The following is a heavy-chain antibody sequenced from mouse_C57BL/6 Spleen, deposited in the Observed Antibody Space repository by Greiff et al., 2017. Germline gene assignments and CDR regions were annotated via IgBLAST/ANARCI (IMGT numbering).Heavy chain of an antibody. CDR2: IYPRDGST. D-gene: IGHD2-1*01. V-gene: IGHV1-78*01. Sequence: QVQLQQSDAELVKPGASVKISCKVSGYTFTDHTIHWMKQRPEQGLEWIGYIYPRDGSTKYNEKFKGKATLTADKSSSTAYMQLNSLTSEDSAVYFCARRRIYYGNYDYFDYWGQGTTLTVSS. CDR3: ARRRIYYGNYDYFDY. CDR1: GYTFTDHT. J-gene: IGHJ2*01.